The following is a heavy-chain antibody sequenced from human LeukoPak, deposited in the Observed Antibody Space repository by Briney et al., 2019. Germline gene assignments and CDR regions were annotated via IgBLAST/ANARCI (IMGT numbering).Heavy chain of an antibody. Sequence: GGSLRLSCAASGFTVSSNYMSWVRQAPGKGLEWDSVIYSGGSTYYADSVKGRFTISRDNSKNTLYLQMNSLRAEDTAVYYCARDAGYYYGSGSYYSDYWGQGTLVTVSS. CDR1: GFTVSSNY. J-gene: IGHJ4*02. V-gene: IGHV3-66*01. CDR2: IYSGGST. D-gene: IGHD3-10*01. CDR3: ARDAGYYYGSGSYYSDY.